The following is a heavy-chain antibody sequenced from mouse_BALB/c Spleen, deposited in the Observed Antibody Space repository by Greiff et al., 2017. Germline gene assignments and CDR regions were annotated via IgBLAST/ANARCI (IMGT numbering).Heavy chain of an antibody. J-gene: IGHJ2*01. Sequence: EVQLQQSGPGLVKPSQSLSLTCSVTGYSITSGYYWNWIRQFPGNKLEWMGYISYDGSNNYNPSLKNRISITRDTSKNQFFLKLNSVTTEDTATYYCARVGTTVVATRGYFDYWGQGTTLTVSS. D-gene: IGHD1-1*01. V-gene: IGHV3-6*02. CDR2: ISYDGSN. CDR1: GYSITSGYY. CDR3: ARVGTTVVATRGYFDY.